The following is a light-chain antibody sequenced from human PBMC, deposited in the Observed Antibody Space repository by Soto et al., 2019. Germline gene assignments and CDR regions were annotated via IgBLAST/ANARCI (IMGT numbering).Light chain of an antibody. J-gene: IGKJ1*01. CDR1: QSVSSN. Sequence: EIVMTQSPATVSVSPGERATLSCRASQSVSSNLAWYHQKPGQAPRLLIYGSSTRATGIPARFSGSGSGTEFTLTISSLQSEDFAVYYCQQDNNWPQTFGQGTKVDIK. V-gene: IGKV3-15*01. CDR3: QQDNNWPQT. CDR2: GSS.